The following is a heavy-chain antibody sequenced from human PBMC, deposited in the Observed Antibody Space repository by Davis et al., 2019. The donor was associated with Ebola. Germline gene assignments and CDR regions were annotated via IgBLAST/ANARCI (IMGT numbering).Heavy chain of an antibody. Sequence: ASVKVSCKASGYSFTSYAMHWVRQAPGQGLEWMGWINTNTGNPTYAQGFTGRFVFSLDTSVSTSYLQISSLKAEDTAVYYCARRPDCSSTSCSDFDYWGQGTLVTVSS. J-gene: IGHJ4*02. CDR2: INTNTGNP. V-gene: IGHV7-4-1*02. D-gene: IGHD2-2*01. CDR1: GYSFTSYA. CDR3: ARRPDCSSTSCSDFDY.